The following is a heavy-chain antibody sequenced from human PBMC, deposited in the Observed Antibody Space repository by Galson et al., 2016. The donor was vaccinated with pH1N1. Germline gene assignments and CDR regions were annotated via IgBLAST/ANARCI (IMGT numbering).Heavy chain of an antibody. J-gene: IGHJ6*02. CDR2: ISAASTRT. D-gene: IGHD1/OR15-1a*01. Sequence: SLRLSCAASGFIFSSYAMTWVRQAPGKGPEWVSAISAASTRTYYPDSVKGRFIISRDNSKNTLYLQMNSLRAEDTAEYYCAKGGRVGTEGYYYALDVWGQGTTVIASS. CDR1: GFIFSSYA. CDR3: AKGGRVGTEGYYYALDV. V-gene: IGHV3-23*01.